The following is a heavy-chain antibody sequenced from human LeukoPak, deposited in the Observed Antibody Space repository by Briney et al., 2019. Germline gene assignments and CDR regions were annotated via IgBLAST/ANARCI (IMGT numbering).Heavy chain of an antibody. Sequence: PGGSLRLSCAASGLTFSNYAMMWVRQAPGKGLEWVSSIIGTGHRTYYADSVQGRFTVSRDNSRNTLYLQMDSLRAEDTALYYCAKGKSGGSVDWFAPWGQGTLVTVSS. CDR3: AKGKSGGSVDWFAP. CDR1: GLTFSNYA. J-gene: IGHJ5*02. V-gene: IGHV3-23*01. CDR2: IIGTGHRT. D-gene: IGHD6-25*01.